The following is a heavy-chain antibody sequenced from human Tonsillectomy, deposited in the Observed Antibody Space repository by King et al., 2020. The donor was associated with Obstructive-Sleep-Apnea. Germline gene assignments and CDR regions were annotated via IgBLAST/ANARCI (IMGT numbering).Heavy chain of an antibody. CDR3: ARAPDCGGGSCRTYYYYGMDV. J-gene: IGHJ6*02. CDR2: INLDGRET. V-gene: IGHV3-74*01. Sequence: VQLVESGGGLVQPGESLRLSCTASGFTFSSFWMHWVRLVPRKGLEWVSRINLDGRETRYADSVKGRFTISRDNTENTVYLQMHSLRAGDTAVYYCARAPDCGGGSCRTYYYYGMDVWGQGTTVTVSS. D-gene: IGHD2-15*01. CDR1: GFTFSSFW.